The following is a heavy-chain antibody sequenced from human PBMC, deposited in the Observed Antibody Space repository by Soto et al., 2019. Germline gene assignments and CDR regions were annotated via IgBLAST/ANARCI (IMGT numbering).Heavy chain of an antibody. CDR2: IIPMSGTT. CDR1: GGAFTSYS. V-gene: IGHV1-69*12. Sequence: QVHLVQSGAEVKKPGSSVKVSCKASGGAFTSYSFHWVRQAPGQGLEWMGGIIPMSGTTNYALKFQGRVTMTADVPTNTAYIELSSLRSEDTAIYYCARDNTCLDYWGQGTLVTVSS. J-gene: IGHJ4*02. CDR3: ARDNTCLDY.